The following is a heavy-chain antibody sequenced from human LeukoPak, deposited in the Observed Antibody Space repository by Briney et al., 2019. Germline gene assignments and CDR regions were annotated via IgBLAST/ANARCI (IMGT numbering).Heavy chain of an antibody. J-gene: IGHJ3*01. D-gene: IGHD4-17*01. V-gene: IGHV3-21*03. CDR1: GFTFSDYT. CDR2: ISSSGSYL. Sequence: PGGSLRLSCAASGFTFSDYTMNWVRQDPGKGLEWVSSISSSGSYLSYADSLKGRFTISRDNSKNTLYLQMNSLRAEDTATYFCGQDLNGNYIGAFDFWGRGTMVTVSS. CDR3: GQDLNGNYIGAFDF.